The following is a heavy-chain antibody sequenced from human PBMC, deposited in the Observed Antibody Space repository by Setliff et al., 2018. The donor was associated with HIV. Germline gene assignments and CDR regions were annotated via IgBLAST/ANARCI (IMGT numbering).Heavy chain of an antibody. Sequence: SETLSLTCSVSGDSLSRSPYYWGWIRQAPGKGLEWIGSIYHSGSTYDSPSLKSRVTISVDTSKNQFSLKLSSVTAADTAIYYCAGTYSSNWYIDYWGQGTLVTVSS. J-gene: IGHJ4*02. D-gene: IGHD6-13*01. CDR2: IYHSGST. CDR3: AGTYSSNWYIDY. CDR1: GDSLSRSPYY. V-gene: IGHV4-39*07.